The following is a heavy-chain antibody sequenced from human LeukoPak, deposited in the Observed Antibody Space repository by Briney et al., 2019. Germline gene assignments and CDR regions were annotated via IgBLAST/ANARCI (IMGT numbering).Heavy chain of an antibody. CDR2: INPNSGGT. CDR3: AKLHSSGWYGGNYFDY. J-gene: IGHJ4*02. CDR1: GYTFTGYY. V-gene: IGHV1-2*02. Sequence: ASVKVSCKASGYTFTGYYMHWVRQAPGQGLEWMGWINPNSGGTNYSQKFQGRVTMTRDTSISTAYMELSRLRSDDTAVYYCAKLHSSGWYGGNYFDYWGQGTLVTVSS. D-gene: IGHD6-19*01.